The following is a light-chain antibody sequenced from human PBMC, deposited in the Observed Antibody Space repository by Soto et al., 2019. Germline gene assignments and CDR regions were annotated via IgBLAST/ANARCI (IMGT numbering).Light chain of an antibody. CDR3: HQRSNWPRT. CDR1: QSVSNNY. Sequence: EIVLTQSPGTLSLSPGERATLSCRASQSVSNNYLAWYQQKPGQAPRLLIYGASNRATGIPDRFSGSGSGTDFTLTISRLEPEDFAVYYCHQRSNWPRTFGGGTKVDIK. V-gene: IGKV3D-20*02. J-gene: IGKJ4*01. CDR2: GAS.